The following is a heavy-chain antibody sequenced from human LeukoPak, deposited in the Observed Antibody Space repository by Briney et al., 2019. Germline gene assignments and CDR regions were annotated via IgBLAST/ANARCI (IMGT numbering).Heavy chain of an antibody. D-gene: IGHD5-12*01. CDR2: IYYSGST. J-gene: IGHJ4*02. V-gene: IGHV4-30-4*01. Sequence: PSETLSLTCTVSGGSISSGDYYWSWIRQPPGKGLEWIGYIYYSGSTYYNPSLKSRVTISVDTSKNQFSLKLSSVTAADTAVYYCARALSLRGYSGQDFDYWAQGTLVTVSS. CDR3: ARALSLRGYSGQDFDY. CDR1: GGSISSGDYY.